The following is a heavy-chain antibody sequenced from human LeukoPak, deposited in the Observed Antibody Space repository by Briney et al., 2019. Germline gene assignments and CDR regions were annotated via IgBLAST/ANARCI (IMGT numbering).Heavy chain of an antibody. J-gene: IGHJ4*02. V-gene: IGHV3-23*01. D-gene: IGHD3-22*01. CDR2: ISGSGVST. CDR3: AKAVVSYGKPYFDC. CDR1: GFTFSSYA. Sequence: GGSLRLSCAASGFTFSSYAMSWVRQALGKGREWVSAISGSGVSTYYADSVEGRFTISRDNSKNTLYLQMNSLRAEDTAVYYCAKAVVSYGKPYFDCWGQGTLVTASS.